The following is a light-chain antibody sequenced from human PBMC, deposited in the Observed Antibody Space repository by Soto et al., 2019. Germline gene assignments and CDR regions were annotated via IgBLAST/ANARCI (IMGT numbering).Light chain of an antibody. Sequence: IVLTQSPATLSVSPGEKATLSCRASQSVSSNLAWYQQKPGQAPRLLMYGASTRATAIPARFSGSGSGTEFTLNNTSLQAEDIAVYYCQQYDTWHVWTFGQGTKVEI. CDR1: QSVSSN. V-gene: IGKV3-15*01. CDR2: GAS. J-gene: IGKJ1*01. CDR3: QQYDTWHVWT.